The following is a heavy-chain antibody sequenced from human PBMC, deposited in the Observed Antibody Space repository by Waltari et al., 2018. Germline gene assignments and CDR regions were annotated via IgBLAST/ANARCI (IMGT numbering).Heavy chain of an antibody. V-gene: IGHV4-34*01. CDR3: ARYGEVPASYFFDH. CDR1: GESFLGYF. Sequence: QVQLHQWGAGQLKPSETLSLTCAVAGESFLGYFWGWARQAPGKGLEWLGSIHYSGSTNYNPTLESRLSLSVDTTKKQFSLKLTSVTAADAALYFCARYGEVPASYFFDHWGQGTLVTVSS. CDR2: IHYSGST. J-gene: IGHJ4*01. D-gene: IGHD2-21*01.